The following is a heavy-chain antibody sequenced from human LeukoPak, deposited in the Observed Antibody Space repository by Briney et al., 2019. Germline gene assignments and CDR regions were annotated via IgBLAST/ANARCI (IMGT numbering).Heavy chain of an antibody. CDR1: GGSFSGYY. Sequence: PSETLSLTCAVYGGSFSGYYWSWIRQPPGKGLEWIGEINHSGSTNYNPSLKSRVTISVDASKNQFSLKLSSVTAADTAVYYCARVDDSSGYYYYYFDYWGQGTLVTVSS. D-gene: IGHD3-22*01. CDR3: ARVDDSSGYYYYYFDY. CDR2: INHSGST. V-gene: IGHV4-34*01. J-gene: IGHJ4*02.